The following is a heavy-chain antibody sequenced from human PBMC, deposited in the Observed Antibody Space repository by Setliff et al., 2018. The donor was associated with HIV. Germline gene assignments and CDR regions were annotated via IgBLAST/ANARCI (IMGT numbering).Heavy chain of an antibody. CDR1: GYTFTRNA. V-gene: IGHV1-3*04. D-gene: IGHD4-17*01. Sequence: ASVKVFCKASGYTFTRNAMHWVRQAPGQRLEWMGWINTVNGNTKYSQKFQGRVTITRDTSASTVYMELSSLRSGDTAVYYCARDLNSGDYPHWFDPWGQGTLVTVSS. CDR2: INTVNGNT. J-gene: IGHJ5*02. CDR3: ARDLNSGDYPHWFDP.